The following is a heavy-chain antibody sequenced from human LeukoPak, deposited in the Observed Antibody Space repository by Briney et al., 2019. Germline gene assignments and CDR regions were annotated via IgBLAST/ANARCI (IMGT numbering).Heavy chain of an antibody. J-gene: IGHJ3*02. CDR3: ARPNNHAFDI. CDR2: ISSSGSTI. V-gene: IGHV3-48*03. CDR1: GFTFSSYE. Sequence: PGGSLRLSCAASGFTFSSYEMNWVRQAPGKGLEWVSYISSSGSTIYYADSVKGRFTISRDNAKNSLYLQMNSLRAEDTAVYYCARPNNHAFDIWGQGTMVTVSS.